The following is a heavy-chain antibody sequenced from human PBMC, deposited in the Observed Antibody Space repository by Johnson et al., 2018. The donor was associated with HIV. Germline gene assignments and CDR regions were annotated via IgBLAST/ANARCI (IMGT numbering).Heavy chain of an antibody. V-gene: IGHV3-23*03. Sequence: EVQLVESGGGLVQPGGSLRLSCAASGFTFSSYAMSWVRQAPGKGLEWVSVIYSGGSTYYADSVKGRFTISRDNSNNTVSLQMNRLIAEDTAGYYCARGFDSRSWPGTDAFDVWGQGTVVTVSS. CDR2: IYSGGST. J-gene: IGHJ3*01. CDR3: ARGFDSRSWPGTDAFDV. CDR1: GFTFSSYA. D-gene: IGHD6-13*01.